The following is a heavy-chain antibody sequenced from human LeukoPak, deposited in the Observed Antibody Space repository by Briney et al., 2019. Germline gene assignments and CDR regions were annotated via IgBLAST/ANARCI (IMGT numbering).Heavy chain of an antibody. D-gene: IGHD3-22*01. CDR1: GFTFSDYE. CDR2: ISSSGNTI. Sequence: GGSLRLSCAASGFTFSDYELNWVRQAPGKGLEWLSYISSSGNTIYYTDSVKGRFTIPRDNAKNSLYLLMNSLRAEDTAVYYCARDNYDSSTPYYFDYWGQGTLVTVSS. CDR3: ARDNYDSSTPYYFDY. V-gene: IGHV3-48*03. J-gene: IGHJ4*02.